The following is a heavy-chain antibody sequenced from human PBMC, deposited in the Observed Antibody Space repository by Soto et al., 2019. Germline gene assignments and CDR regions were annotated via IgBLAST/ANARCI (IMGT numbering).Heavy chain of an antibody. V-gene: IGHV1-2*07. CDR3: ARILLYSGYDGGFDY. CDR2: INPNSGGT. D-gene: IGHD5-12*01. Sequence: QVQLVQSGAEVKKPGASVKVSCKASGYTFTGYYMHWVRQAPGQGLEWMGWINPNSGGTNYAHKFQGRVTMTRDTSISTAYMELSRLRSGDTAVYYCARILLYSGYDGGFDYWGQATLVTVSS. CDR1: GYTFTGYY. J-gene: IGHJ4*02.